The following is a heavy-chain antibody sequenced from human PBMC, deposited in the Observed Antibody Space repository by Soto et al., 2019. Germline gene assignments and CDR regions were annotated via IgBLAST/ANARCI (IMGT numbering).Heavy chain of an antibody. Sequence: QVQLQESGPGLVKPSQTLSLTCTVSGGSISSGGYSWSWIRQHPGKGLEWIGYIYYSGSTYYNPSLKSRVTISVDTSKNQFSLKLSSVTAADTAVYYCASGRANWNDVPAGMDVWGKGTTVTVSS. D-gene: IGHD1-20*01. J-gene: IGHJ6*04. V-gene: IGHV4-31*03. CDR3: ASGRANWNDVPAGMDV. CDR1: GGSISSGGYS. CDR2: IYYSGST.